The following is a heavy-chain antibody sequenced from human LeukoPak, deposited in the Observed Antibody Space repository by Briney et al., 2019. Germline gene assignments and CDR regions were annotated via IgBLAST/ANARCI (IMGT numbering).Heavy chain of an antibody. V-gene: IGHV4-39*01. CDR3: ASQNDYDSSGYPY. J-gene: IGHJ4*02. D-gene: IGHD3-22*01. Sequence: SETLSLTCTVSGVSISSSSYYWAWIRQPPGKGLEWIGSIYYSGSTYYNPSLKSRVTISVDTSKNQFSLKLSSVTAADTAVYYCASQNDYDSSGYPYWGQGTLVTVSS. CDR2: IYYSGST. CDR1: GVSISSSSYY.